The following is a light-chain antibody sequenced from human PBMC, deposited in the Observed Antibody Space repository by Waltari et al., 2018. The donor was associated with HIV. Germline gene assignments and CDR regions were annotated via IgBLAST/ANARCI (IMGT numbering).Light chain of an antibody. CDR1: QTLLHSDGNNY. CDR3: MQSLQTPT. J-gene: IGKJ5*01. CDR2: LGS. V-gene: IGKV2-28*01. Sequence: EIVLTQSPLSLPVTPGEPASISCRSRQTLLHSDGNNYLEWYVHKPGQSPQLLIHLGSNLDSGVPDRFSGSGSGTHFTLKITKVEAEDVGIFFCMQSLQTPTFGQGTRLDIK.